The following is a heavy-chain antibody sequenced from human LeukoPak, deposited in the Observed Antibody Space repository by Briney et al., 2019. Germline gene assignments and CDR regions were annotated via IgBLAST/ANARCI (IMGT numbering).Heavy chain of an antibody. D-gene: IGHD3-22*01. J-gene: IGHJ4*02. CDR2: MNPNSGNT. CDR1: GYTFTSYD. CDR3: ATNYYDSSGYYSFFDY. V-gene: IGHV1-8*01. Sequence: ASVKVSCKASGYTFTSYDINWVRQATGQGLEWMGWMNPNSGNTGYAQKFQGRATMTRNTSISTAYMELSSLRSEDTAVYYCATNYYDSSGYYSFFDYWGQGTLVTVSS.